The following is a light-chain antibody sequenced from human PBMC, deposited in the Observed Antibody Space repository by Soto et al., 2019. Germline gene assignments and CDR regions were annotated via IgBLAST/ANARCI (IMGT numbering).Light chain of an antibody. CDR3: HQSHSTPFT. V-gene: IGKV1-39*01. J-gene: IGKJ3*01. Sequence: DIQMTQSPSSLSASVGYRVTITCRASQSLGNYLNWYQQQPGKAPQLLIYAASSLLSGVPSRFSGSGSETNFTLTISSLQPEDFATYFCHQSHSTPFTFGPGTKVDVK. CDR1: QSLGNY. CDR2: AAS.